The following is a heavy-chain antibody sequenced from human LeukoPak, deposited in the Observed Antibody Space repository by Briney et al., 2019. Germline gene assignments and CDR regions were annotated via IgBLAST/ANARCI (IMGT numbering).Heavy chain of an antibody. V-gene: IGHV7-4-1*02. CDR1: GYTFISYA. J-gene: IGHJ6*02. D-gene: IGHD6-13*01. Sequence: ASVKVSCKASGYTFISYAMNWVRQAPGQGLEWMGWINTNTGNPMYAQGFTGRFVFSLDTSVSTAYLQISSLKAEDTAVYYCARDERYSSSWYYYGMDVWGQGTTVTVSS. CDR2: INTNTGNP. CDR3: ARDERYSSSWYYYGMDV.